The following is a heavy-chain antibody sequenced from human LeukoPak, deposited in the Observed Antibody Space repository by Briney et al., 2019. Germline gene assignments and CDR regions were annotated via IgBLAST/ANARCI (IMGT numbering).Heavy chain of an antibody. CDR2: ISSGSRTI. Sequence: GGSLRLPCAASGFTFSSHGMNWVRQAPGKGLEWISYISSGSRTIYYADSVKGRFTISRDNAKNSLYLQMNSLRVEDTAVYNCARETLDTNRHHMDVWGQGTTVTVSS. CDR1: GFTFSSHG. D-gene: IGHD1-14*01. CDR3: ARETLDTNRHHMDV. V-gene: IGHV3-48*01. J-gene: IGHJ6*02.